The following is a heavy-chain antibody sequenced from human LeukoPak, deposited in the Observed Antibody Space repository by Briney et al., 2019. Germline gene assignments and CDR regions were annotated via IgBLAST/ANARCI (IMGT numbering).Heavy chain of an antibody. V-gene: IGHV3-7*01. D-gene: IGHD1-26*01. J-gene: IGHJ1*01. CDR1: GFTFSSYW. CDR3: ASTSGRPDYFQH. Sequence: PGGSLRLSCAASGFTFSSYWMSWVRQAPGKGLEWVANIKQDGSEKYYVDSVKGRSTISRDNAKNSLYLQMNSLRAEDTAVYYCASTSGRPDYFQHWGQGTLVTVSS. CDR2: IKQDGSEK.